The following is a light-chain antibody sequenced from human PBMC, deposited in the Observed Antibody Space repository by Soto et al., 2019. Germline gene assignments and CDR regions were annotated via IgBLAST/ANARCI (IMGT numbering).Light chain of an antibody. CDR2: EVS. CDR3: SSYTSSSTLV. CDR1: SSDVGGYNY. J-gene: IGLJ1*01. Sequence: QSALTQPASVSGSPGQSITISCTGTSSDVGGYNYVSWYQQHPGKAPKLMIYEVSNRPSGVSNRFSGSKSGNTASLTISGTQAEDASDYYCSSYTSSSTLVFGTGTKLTVL. V-gene: IGLV2-14*01.